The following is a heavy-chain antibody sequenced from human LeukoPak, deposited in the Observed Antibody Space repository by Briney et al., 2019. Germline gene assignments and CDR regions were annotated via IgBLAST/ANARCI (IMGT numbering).Heavy chain of an antibody. CDR2: IKQDGSEK. CDR1: GFTFSSYW. CDR3: AREGSGWYYYYGMDV. D-gene: IGHD6-19*01. Sequence: GGSLRLSCAASGFTFSSYWMSWVRQAPGKGLEWVANIKQDGSEKYYVDSVKGRLTISRDNAKNSLYLQMNSLRAEDTAVYYCAREGSGWYYYYGMDVWGQGTTVTVSS. J-gene: IGHJ6*02. V-gene: IGHV3-7*01.